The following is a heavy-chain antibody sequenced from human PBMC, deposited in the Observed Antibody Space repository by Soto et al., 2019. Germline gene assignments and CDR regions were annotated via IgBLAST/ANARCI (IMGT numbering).Heavy chain of an antibody. J-gene: IGHJ6*02. V-gene: IGHV4-34*01. Sequence: QVQLQQWGAGLLKPSETLSLRCAVYGGSFSGYYWSWIRQPPGKGLQWIGEINHRGSTNYNPSLKSRVTISVDTSKNQFSLILSSVTAADTAVYYCARAITTGGSYGLDVWDQGTTVTVSS. D-gene: IGHD3-16*01. CDR3: ARAITTGGSYGLDV. CDR1: GGSFSGYY. CDR2: INHRGST.